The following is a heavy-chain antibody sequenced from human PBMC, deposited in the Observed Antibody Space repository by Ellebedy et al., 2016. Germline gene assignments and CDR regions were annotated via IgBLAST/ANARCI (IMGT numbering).Heavy chain of an antibody. CDR1: HFPFNTYY. Sequence: GESLKISXTASHFPFNTYYMSWVRQAPGWGLEWVATISAKGDKRDLADSVQGRFTISRDNFRNTLHRQMSNLRGEDTAVYYCRQGHYADYWGQGTLVTVSS. J-gene: IGHJ4*02. CDR2: ISAKGDKR. CDR3: RQGHYADY. D-gene: IGHD2-2*01. V-gene: IGHV3-23*01.